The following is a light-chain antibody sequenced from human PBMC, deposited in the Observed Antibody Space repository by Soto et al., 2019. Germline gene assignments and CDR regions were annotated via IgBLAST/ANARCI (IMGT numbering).Light chain of an antibody. CDR3: QQYGSSRSWT. Sequence: TQSPSSVSASVGDSVTITCRASQGVSDWVAWYQQKPGQAPRLLIYGASSRATGIPDRFSGSGSGTDFTITISRLRAEEYSVYYCQQYGSSRSWTFGQGTKVDI. V-gene: IGKV3-20*01. CDR1: QGVSDW. J-gene: IGKJ1*01. CDR2: GAS.